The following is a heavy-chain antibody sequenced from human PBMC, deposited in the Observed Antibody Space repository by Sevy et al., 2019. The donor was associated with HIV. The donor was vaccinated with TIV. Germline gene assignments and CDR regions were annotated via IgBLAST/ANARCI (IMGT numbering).Heavy chain of an antibody. CDR1: GITFSYYS. J-gene: IGHJ6*02. CDR2: ISSSSSNI. D-gene: IGHD3-3*01. Sequence: GGSLRLSCVGSGITFSYYSMNWVRQAPGKGLEWVSSISSSSSNIYYADSVKGRFTISRDNAKNSLYLQMNSLRAEDTAVYYCARGEVNYDSLIPIRTEGGYYYGMDVWGQGTTVTVSS. CDR3: ARGEVNYDSLIPIRTEGGYYYGMDV. V-gene: IGHV3-21*01.